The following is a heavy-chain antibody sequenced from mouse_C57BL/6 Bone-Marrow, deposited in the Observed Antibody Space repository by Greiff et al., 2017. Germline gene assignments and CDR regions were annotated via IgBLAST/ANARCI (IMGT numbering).Heavy chain of an antibody. CDR1: GYTFTSYW. Sequence: QVQLQQPGAELVKPGASVKLSCKASGYTFTSYWMQWVKQRPGQGLEWIGEIDPSDSYTNYNQKFKGQATLTVDTSSSTAYMQLSSLTSEDSAVYYCAREDTVVADYLDYWGQGTTLTVSS. CDR2: IDPSDSYT. V-gene: IGHV1-50*01. J-gene: IGHJ2*01. D-gene: IGHD1-1*01. CDR3: AREDTVVADYLDY.